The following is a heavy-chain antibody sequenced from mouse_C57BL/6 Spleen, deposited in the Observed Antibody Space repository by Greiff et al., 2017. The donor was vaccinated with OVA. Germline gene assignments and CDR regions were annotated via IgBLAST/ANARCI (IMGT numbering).Heavy chain of an antibody. D-gene: IGHD2-4*01. CDR1: GYTFTSYW. V-gene: IGHV1-5*01. Sequence: VQLKQSGTVLARPGASVKMSCKTSGYTFTSYWMHWVKQRPGQGLEWIGAIYPGNSDTSYNQKFKGKAKLTAVTSASTAYMELSSLTNEDSAVYYCTRLPIYYDYDDGPMDYWGQGTSVTVSS. J-gene: IGHJ4*01. CDR2: IYPGNSDT. CDR3: TRLPIYYDYDDGPMDY.